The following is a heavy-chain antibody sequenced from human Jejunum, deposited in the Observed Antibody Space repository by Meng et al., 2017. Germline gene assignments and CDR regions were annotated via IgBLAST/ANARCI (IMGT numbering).Heavy chain of an antibody. CDR1: GGSVGRAGYQ. J-gene: IGHJ4*02. D-gene: IGHD1-26*01. Sequence: QGQLQESGPGLVRPSETLSLLCTVSGGSVGRAGYQWGWIRQPPGRGLEWIGYANTNYNPSLKRRVTISLDTSRNLFSLSLTSVTAADTAVYYCARDSMGSLDYWGQGILVTVSS. CDR3: ARDSMGSLDY. CDR2: ANT. V-gene: IGHV4-61*08.